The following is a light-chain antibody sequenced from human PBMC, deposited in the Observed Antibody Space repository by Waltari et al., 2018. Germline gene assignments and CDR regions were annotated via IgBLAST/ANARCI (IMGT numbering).Light chain of an antibody. CDR3: QQRSKWPLT. CDR1: QSITNY. CDR2: DAS. V-gene: IGKV3-11*01. J-gene: IGKJ4*01. Sequence: DIVLTQSPATLSLSPGERATLSCAASQSITNYLAWYQLKPGQAPRLLIYDASNRATGIPARFSGSGSGTDFTLTISNLEPEDSAVYYCQQRSKWPLTFGGGTKVESK.